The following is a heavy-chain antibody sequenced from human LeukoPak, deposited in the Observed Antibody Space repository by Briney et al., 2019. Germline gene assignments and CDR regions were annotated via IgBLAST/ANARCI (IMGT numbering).Heavy chain of an antibody. CDR2: ISGSGGST. CDR1: GFTFSSYA. Sequence: GGSLRLSCAASGFTFSSYAMSWVRQAPGKGLEWVSAISGSGGSTYYADSVKGRFTISRDNSKNTLYLQMNSLRAEDTAVYYCARILWFEELSPFDYWGQGTLVTVSS. V-gene: IGHV3-23*01. D-gene: IGHD3-10*01. CDR3: ARILWFEELSPFDY. J-gene: IGHJ4*02.